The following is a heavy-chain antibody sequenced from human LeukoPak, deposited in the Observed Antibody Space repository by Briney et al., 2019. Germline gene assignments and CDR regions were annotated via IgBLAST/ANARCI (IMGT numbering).Heavy chain of an antibody. CDR3: ARAGSLAAPVDY. V-gene: IGHV4-4*07. Sequence: PSETLSLTXTVSGGSISSYYWSWIRQPAGKGLEWIGRIYTSGSTNYNPSLKSRVTMSVDTSKNQFPLKLSSVAAADTAVYYCARAGSLAAPVDYWGQGTLVTVSS. CDR1: GGSISSYY. CDR2: IYTSGST. J-gene: IGHJ4*02. D-gene: IGHD6-6*01.